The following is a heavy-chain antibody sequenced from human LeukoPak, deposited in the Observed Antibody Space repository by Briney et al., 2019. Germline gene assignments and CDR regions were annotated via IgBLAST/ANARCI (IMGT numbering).Heavy chain of an antibody. CDR3: ARFTQPRKWNDVGYFDY. CDR1: GGSISSYY. V-gene: IGHV4-59*01. D-gene: IGHD1-1*01. J-gene: IGHJ4*02. CDR2: IYYSGST. Sequence: SETLSLTCTVSGGSISSYYWSWIRQPPGKGLEWIGYIYYSGSTNYNPSLKSRVTISVDTSKNQFSLKLSSVTAADTAVYYCARFTQPRKWNDVGYFDYWGQGTLVTVSS.